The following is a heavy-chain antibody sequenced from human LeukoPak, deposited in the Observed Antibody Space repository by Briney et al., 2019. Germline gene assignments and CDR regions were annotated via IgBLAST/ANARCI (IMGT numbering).Heavy chain of an antibody. Sequence: PGGSLRLSCKGSGYSFTGYWIGWVRQMPGKGLEWMGIIYPGDSDTRYSPSFQGQVTISADKSISTAYLQWSSLKASDTAQYYWARGREGGGDYYDSSGYSNWFDPWGQGTLVTVSS. CDR2: IYPGDSDT. V-gene: IGHV5-51*01. D-gene: IGHD3-22*01. CDR1: GYSFTGYW. J-gene: IGHJ5*02. CDR3: ARGREGGGDYYDSSGYSNWFDP.